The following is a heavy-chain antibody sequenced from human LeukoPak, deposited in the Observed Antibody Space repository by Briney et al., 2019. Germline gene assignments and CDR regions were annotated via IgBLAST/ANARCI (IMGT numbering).Heavy chain of an antibody. CDR1: GFTFSTYA. D-gene: IGHD6-13*01. CDR3: AKYCGYSSSWYKLGFDY. Sequence: TGGSLRLSCAASGFTFSTYAMSWVRQAPGKGLEWVSAISSSGGSTYYADSVKGRFTISRDNSKHTLYLQMNSLRAEDTAVYYCAKYCGYSSSWYKLGFDYWGQGTLVTVSS. CDR2: ISSSGGST. J-gene: IGHJ4*02. V-gene: IGHV3-23*01.